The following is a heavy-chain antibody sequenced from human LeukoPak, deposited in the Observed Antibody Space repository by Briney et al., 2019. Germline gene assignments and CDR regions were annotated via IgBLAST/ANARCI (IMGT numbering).Heavy chain of an antibody. Sequence: PGRSLRLSCAASGFTFSSYGMHWVRQAPGKGLEWVAVISYDGSNKYYADSVKGRSTISRDNSKNTLYLQMNSLRAEDTAVYYCSKDHQWEQERSFDYWGQGTLVTVSS. D-gene: IGHD1-26*01. CDR3: SKDHQWEQERSFDY. V-gene: IGHV3-30*18. CDR1: GFTFSSYG. J-gene: IGHJ4*02. CDR2: ISYDGSNK.